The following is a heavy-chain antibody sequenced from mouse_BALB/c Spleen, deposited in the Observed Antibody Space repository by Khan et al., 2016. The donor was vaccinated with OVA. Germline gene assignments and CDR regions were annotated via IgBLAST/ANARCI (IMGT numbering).Heavy chain of an antibody. Sequence: QVQLKESGPGLVAPSQTLSIICTVSGFSLTSYGVHWLRQPPGKGLEWLGVIWAGGTTNHNSALMSRLSISKDNSKSHVFLTMNSLQTDATAMYYCARPCYCGAWFAFWGQGTLVTVSA. D-gene: IGHD1-1*01. CDR1: GFSLTSYG. CDR2: IWAGGTT. V-gene: IGHV2-9*02. CDR3: ARPCYCGAWFAF. J-gene: IGHJ3*01.